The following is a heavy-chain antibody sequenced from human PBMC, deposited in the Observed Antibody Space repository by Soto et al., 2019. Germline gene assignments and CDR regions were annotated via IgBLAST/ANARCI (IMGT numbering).Heavy chain of an antibody. CDR1: GFSFSNYA. CDR3: ARDRERDAWYEDY. D-gene: IGHD6-13*01. V-gene: IGHV3-23*01. J-gene: IGHJ4*02. Sequence: EVQLLESGGDLVQPGGSLRLSCVASGFSFSNYAMSWVRQVPGKGLKWVSVISGRDDSTYYADSVKGRFTISRDNSKNTLYLQMNSLRAEDTAIYYCARDRERDAWYEDYWGQGTLVTVSS. CDR2: ISGRDDST.